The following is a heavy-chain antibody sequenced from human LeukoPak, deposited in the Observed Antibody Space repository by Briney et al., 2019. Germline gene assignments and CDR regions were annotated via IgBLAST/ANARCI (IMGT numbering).Heavy chain of an antibody. CDR3: ARVRNYYDSSGSYYFDY. V-gene: IGHV4-39*07. Sequence: SETLSLTCTVSGGSISSSSYYWGWIRQPPGKGLEWIGSMYSSGNADYNPSLKSRGTISVDTSKNQFSLKLTSVTAADTAVYYCARVRNYYDSSGSYYFDYWGQGTLVTVSS. J-gene: IGHJ4*02. CDR2: MYSSGNA. D-gene: IGHD3-22*01. CDR1: GGSISSSSYY.